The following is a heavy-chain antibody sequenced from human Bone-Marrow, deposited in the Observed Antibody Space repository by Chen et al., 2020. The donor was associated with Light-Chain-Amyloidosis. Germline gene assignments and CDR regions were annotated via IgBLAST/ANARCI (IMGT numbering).Heavy chain of an antibody. CDR3: ARVGFYNLNVHNAFDI. CDR2: ISRSGSTI. D-gene: IGHD1-1*01. Sequence: EVQLVESGGGLVQPGGYLRLSCAASGFTFSSYEMNWVRQAPGRGLEWVSYISRSGSTIYYADSVKGRFTISRDNAKNSLYLQMNSLRAEDTAVYYCARVGFYNLNVHNAFDIWGQGTMVTVSS. V-gene: IGHV3-48*03. J-gene: IGHJ3*02. CDR1: GFTFSSYE.